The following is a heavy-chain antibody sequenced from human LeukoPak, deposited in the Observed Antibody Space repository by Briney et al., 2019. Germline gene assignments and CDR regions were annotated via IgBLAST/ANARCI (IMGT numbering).Heavy chain of an antibody. CDR1: GFTYSNYA. Sequence: GGSLRLSCSASGFTYSNYAMHWVRQAPGKGLEYVSVISSTGGSTYYADSVKGRFTVSRDNSKNTLYLQMSSLRAEDTAVYYCVKECLVIINYYFDYWGQGTLVTVSS. J-gene: IGHJ4*02. V-gene: IGHV3-64D*06. CDR2: ISSTGGST. CDR3: VKECLVIINYYFDY. D-gene: IGHD3-22*01.